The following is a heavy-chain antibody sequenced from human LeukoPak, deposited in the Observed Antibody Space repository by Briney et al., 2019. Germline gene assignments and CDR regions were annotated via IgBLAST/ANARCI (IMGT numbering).Heavy chain of an antibody. D-gene: IGHD2-2*01. J-gene: IGHJ4*02. Sequence: PGGSLRLSCAASGFTFADYGMSWVRQVPGKGLEWVSGINWNGGSTGYADSVKGRFTISRDNAKNSLYLQMNSLGAEDTALYYCARGRGYQLPPYYWGQGTLVTVSS. CDR2: INWNGGST. CDR1: GFTFADYG. CDR3: ARGRGYQLPPYY. V-gene: IGHV3-20*04.